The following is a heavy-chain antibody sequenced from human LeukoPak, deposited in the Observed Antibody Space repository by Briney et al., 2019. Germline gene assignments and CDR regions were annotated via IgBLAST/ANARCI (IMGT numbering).Heavy chain of an antibody. D-gene: IGHD6-19*01. Sequence: SSETLSLTCTVSGGSISSGSYYWSWIRQPGGKGLEWIGRIYTSGSTNYNPSLKSRVTISVDTSKNQFSLKLSSVTAADTAVYYCARDALLLGSSGWYELFDYRGQGTLVTVSS. CDR2: IYTSGST. J-gene: IGHJ4*02. CDR3: ARDALLLGSSGWYELFDY. V-gene: IGHV4-61*02. CDR1: GGSISSGSYY.